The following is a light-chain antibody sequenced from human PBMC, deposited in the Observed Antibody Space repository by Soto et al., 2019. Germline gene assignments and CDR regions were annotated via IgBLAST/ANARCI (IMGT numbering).Light chain of an antibody. CDR3: QTWGTGVV. CDR1: SGHKNYA. V-gene: IGLV4-69*01. J-gene: IGLJ3*02. Sequence: QLVLTQSPSASASLGASAILTCTLSSGHKNYAIAWHQQQPQKGPRFLMRVNSDGRHTRGDGIPDRFSASSSGAERYLTISSLQSECEADYYWQTWGTGVVFGGGTKLTVL. CDR2: VNSDGRH.